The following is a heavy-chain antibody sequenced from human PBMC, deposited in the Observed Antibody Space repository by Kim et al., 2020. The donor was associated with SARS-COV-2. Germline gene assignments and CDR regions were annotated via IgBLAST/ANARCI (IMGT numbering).Heavy chain of an antibody. Sequence: EPVKGRFTISKDNSKNTLYVQMNSLRPEDTAVYYCAKDLHSLKWGRGLMDYWGQGTLVTVSS. D-gene: IGHD2-8*01. CDR3: AKDLHSLKWGRGLMDY. V-gene: IGHV3-23*01. J-gene: IGHJ4*02.